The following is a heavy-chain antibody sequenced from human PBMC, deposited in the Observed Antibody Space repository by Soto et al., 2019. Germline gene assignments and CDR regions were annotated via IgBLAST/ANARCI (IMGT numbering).Heavy chain of an antibody. CDR1: GGSFSTYA. V-gene: IGHV1-69*04. J-gene: IGHJ3*02. D-gene: IGHD6-19*01. Sequence: QVQLLQSGAEVKKPGSSVKVSCKASGGSFSTYAISWVRQAPGQGLEWMGRIIPMLGVAKYAQKFQGRVTIPADKSTRTAYMELSSLRSEDTALYYCAGGSIAVAGTESGFDIWGQGTMVTVSS. CDR3: AGGSIAVAGTESGFDI. CDR2: IIPMLGVA.